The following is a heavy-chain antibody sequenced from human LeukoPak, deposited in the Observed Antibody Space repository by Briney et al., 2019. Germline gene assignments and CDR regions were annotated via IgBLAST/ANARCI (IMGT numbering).Heavy chain of an antibody. D-gene: IGHD2-15*01. CDR2: INPSSGST. CDR3: ARPIACLGYCSGGSLAY. CDR1: GYTFTSYY. J-gene: IGHJ4*02. Sequence: EASVKVSCKASGYTFTSYYMHWVRQAPGQGLEWMGIINPSSGSTSYAQKFQGRVTMTRDTSTSTVYMELSSLRSEDTAVYYCARPIACLGYCSGGSLAYWGQGTLVTVSS. V-gene: IGHV1-46*01.